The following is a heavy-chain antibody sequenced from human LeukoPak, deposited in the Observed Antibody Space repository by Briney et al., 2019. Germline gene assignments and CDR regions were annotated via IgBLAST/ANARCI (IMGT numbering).Heavy chain of an antibody. CDR1: GYTLTELS. V-gene: IGHV1-24*01. D-gene: IGHD2-21*01. Sequence: GASAKVSCKVSGYTLTELSMHWVRQAPGKGLEWMGGIDPEDGAAIYAQKFQGRVSMTEDRSTDTIHMELSGLRSEDTAVYYCAASHIESGTNDYWGQGTLVTVSS. CDR3: AASHIESGTNDY. CDR2: IDPEDGAA. J-gene: IGHJ4*02.